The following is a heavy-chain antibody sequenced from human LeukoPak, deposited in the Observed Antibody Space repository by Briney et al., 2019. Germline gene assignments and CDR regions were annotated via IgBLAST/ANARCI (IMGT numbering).Heavy chain of an antibody. Sequence: SVKVSCKASGGTFSSYAISWVRQAPGQGLEWMGGIIPIFGTANYAQKFQGRVTITADESTSTAYMELSSLRSEDTAMYYCARDFIAVGRWLQNSGFDGLSAFDIWGQGTMVTVSS. V-gene: IGHV1-69*13. CDR2: IIPIFGTA. CDR3: ARDFIAVGRWLQNSGFDGLSAFDI. CDR1: GGTFSSYA. J-gene: IGHJ3*02. D-gene: IGHD5-24*01.